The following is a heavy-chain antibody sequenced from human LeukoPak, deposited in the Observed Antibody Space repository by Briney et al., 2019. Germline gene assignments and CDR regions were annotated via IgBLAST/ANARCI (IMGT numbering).Heavy chain of an antibody. D-gene: IGHD4-17*01. V-gene: IGHV3-23*01. J-gene: IGHJ4*02. CDR3: AKGHSDFGTGFDL. Sequence: GGSLRLSCAASGFTFSSYAMRWVRQAPGKGLECVSVISASGGRTYSAESVKARFTISRDNSKNTLYLEMNSLTADDTAVYYCAKGHSDFGTGFDLWGQGTLVTVS. CDR2: ISASGGRT. CDR1: GFTFSSYA.